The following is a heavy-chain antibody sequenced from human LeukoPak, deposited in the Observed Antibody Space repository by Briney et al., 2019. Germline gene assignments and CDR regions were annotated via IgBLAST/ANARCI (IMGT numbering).Heavy chain of an antibody. D-gene: IGHD4-17*01. CDR1: GFTFSDYN. CDR3: ASFYGVPYSSDPMDV. J-gene: IGHJ6*03. CDR2: ISSSSSYI. V-gene: IGHV3-11*06. Sequence: PGGSLRLSCAASGFTFSDYNMRWIRQAPGKGLEWVSSISSSSSYIYYADSVKGRFTISRDNAKNSLYLQMNSLRAEDTAVYYCASFYGVPYSSDPMDVWGKGTTVTVSS.